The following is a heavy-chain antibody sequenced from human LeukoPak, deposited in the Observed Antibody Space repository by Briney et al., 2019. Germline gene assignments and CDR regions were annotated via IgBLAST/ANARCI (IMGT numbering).Heavy chain of an antibody. CDR1: GGSISSYY. J-gene: IGHJ5*02. CDR2: IYTSGST. V-gene: IGHV4-4*07. CDR3: ARDCSGGSCYSFWFDP. D-gene: IGHD2-15*01. Sequence: SETLSLTCTVSGGSISSYYWSWIRQPAGKGLGGIGRIYTSGSTNYNPSLKSRVTMSVDTSKNQFSLKLSSVTAADTAIYYCARDCSGGSCYSFWFDPWLRGTVVTVSS.